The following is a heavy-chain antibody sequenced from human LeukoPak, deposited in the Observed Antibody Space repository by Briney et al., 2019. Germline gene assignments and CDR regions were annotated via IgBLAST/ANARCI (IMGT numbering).Heavy chain of an antibody. V-gene: IGHV7-4-1*02. D-gene: IGHD6-13*01. CDR2: INTNTGNP. CDR3: ARARIVYSSSWYTGREYFQH. Sequence: GASVKVSCRASGYTFNSYGITWVRQAPGQGLEWMGWINTNTGNPTYAQGFTGRFVFSLDTSVSTAYLQISSLKAEDTAVYYCARARIVYSSSWYTGREYFQHWGQGTLVTVSS. J-gene: IGHJ1*01. CDR1: GYTFNSYG.